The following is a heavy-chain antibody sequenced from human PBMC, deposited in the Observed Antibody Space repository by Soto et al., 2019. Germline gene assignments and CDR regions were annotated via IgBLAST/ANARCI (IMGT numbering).Heavy chain of an antibody. CDR2: TYYRSKWYN. Sequence: QALSLPSAISGDSVSSNSAACNLIRHSPSRGLEWLGRTYYRSKWYNDYAVSVKSRITINPDTSKSQFSLQLNSVTPEDTAVYYCARVLSIAARLGGMDVWGQGTTVTVSS. CDR1: GDSVSSNSAA. J-gene: IGHJ6*02. V-gene: IGHV6-1*01. CDR3: ARVLSIAARLGGMDV. D-gene: IGHD6-6*01.